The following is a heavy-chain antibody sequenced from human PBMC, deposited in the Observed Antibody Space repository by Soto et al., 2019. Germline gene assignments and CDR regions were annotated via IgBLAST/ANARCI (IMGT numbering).Heavy chain of an antibody. J-gene: IGHJ4*02. CDR1: GFTFSGSA. CDR3: TIHSKAAAGTDYFDY. D-gene: IGHD6-13*01. Sequence: EVQPGESGGGLVQPGGSLKLSFAASGFTFSGSAMHWVRQASGKGLEWVGRIRSKANSYATAYAASVKGRFTISRDDSKNTAYLQMNSLKTEDTAVYYCTIHSKAAAGTDYFDYWGQGTLVTVSS. V-gene: IGHV3-73*01. CDR2: IRSKANSYAT.